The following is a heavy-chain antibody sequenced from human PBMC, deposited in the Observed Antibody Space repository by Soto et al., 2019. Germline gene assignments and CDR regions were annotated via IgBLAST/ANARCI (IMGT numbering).Heavy chain of an antibody. CDR2: IYYSGST. CDR3: ARSLRFLDWFDP. CDR1: GGSISSYY. Sequence: SGTLSLTCTVSGGSISSYYWSWIRQPPGKGLEWIGYIYYSGSTNYNPSPKSRVTISVDTSKNQFSLKLSSVTAADTAVYYCARSLRFLDWFDPWGQGTLVTVSS. V-gene: IGHV4-59*08. D-gene: IGHD3-3*01. J-gene: IGHJ5*02.